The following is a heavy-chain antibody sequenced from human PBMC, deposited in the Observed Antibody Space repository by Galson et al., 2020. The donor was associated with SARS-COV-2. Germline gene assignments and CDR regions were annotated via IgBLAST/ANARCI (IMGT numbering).Heavy chain of an antibody. CDR2: ISSSSSYT. CDR3: ARVFRSGSPFDL. Sequence: GESLKISCAASGFTFSDYYMSWIRQAPGKGLEWVSHISSSSSYTNYADSVKGRFTISRDNAKNSLYLQMNSLRAEDTAVYYCARVFRSGSPFDLWGQGTLVTVSS. J-gene: IGHJ5*02. V-gene: IGHV3-11*06. CDR1: GFTFSDYY. D-gene: IGHD3-3*01.